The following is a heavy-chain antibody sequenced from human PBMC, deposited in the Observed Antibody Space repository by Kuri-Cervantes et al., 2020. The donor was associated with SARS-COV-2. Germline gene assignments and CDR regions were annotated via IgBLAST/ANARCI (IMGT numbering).Heavy chain of an antibody. Sequence: SETLSPTCAFYGESFSGYYWNWIRQSPGKGLEWIGEVNHRGSTNYTPSLKSRVTISVDTSSKQFSLHLGSVTAADTAVYYCARAYGFLRYIYYMDVWGGGTTVTVSS. D-gene: IGHD4-17*01. CDR2: VNHRGST. V-gene: IGHV4-34*01. CDR1: GESFSGYY. CDR3: ARAYGFLRYIYYMDV. J-gene: IGHJ6*03.